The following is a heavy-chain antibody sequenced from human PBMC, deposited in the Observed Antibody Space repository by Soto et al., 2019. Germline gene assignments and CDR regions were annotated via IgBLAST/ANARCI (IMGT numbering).Heavy chain of an antibody. CDR1: GGSISSGGYY. Sequence: PSETLSLTCTVSGGSISSGGYYWSWIRQHPGKGLEWIGYIYYSGSTYYNPSLKSRVTISVDTSKNQFSLKLSSVTAADTAVYYCAREKAEDASDIWGQGTMVTVSS. CDR2: IYYSGST. J-gene: IGHJ3*02. V-gene: IGHV4-31*03. CDR3: AREKAEDASDI.